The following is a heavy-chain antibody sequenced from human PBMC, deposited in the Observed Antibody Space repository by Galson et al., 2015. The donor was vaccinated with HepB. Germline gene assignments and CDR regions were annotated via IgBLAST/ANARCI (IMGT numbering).Heavy chain of an antibody. CDR1: GGSISSYY. CDR3: ARLPHVLLWFGESIDDAFDI. V-gene: IGHV4-59*01. Sequence: LTCTVSGGSISSYYWSWIRQPPGKGLEWIGYIYYSGSTNYNPSLKSRVTISVDTSKNQFSLKLSSVTAADTAVYYCARLPHVLLWFGESIDDAFDIWGQGTMVTVSS. CDR2: IYYSGST. J-gene: IGHJ3*02. D-gene: IGHD3-10*01.